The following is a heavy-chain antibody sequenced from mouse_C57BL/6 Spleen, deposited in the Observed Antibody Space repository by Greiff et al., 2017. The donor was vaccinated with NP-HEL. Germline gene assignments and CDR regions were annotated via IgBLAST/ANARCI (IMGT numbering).Heavy chain of an antibody. CDR3: ARRFITTVVATDYYAMDY. CDR1: GFSLTSYG. CDR2: IWSGGST. D-gene: IGHD1-1*01. V-gene: IGHV2-2*01. J-gene: IGHJ4*01. Sequence: VKLMESGPGLVQPSQSLSITCTVSGFSLTSYGVHWVRQSPGKGLEWLGVIWSGGSTDYNAAFISRLSISKDNSKSQVFFKMNSLQADDTAIYYCARRFITTVVATDYYAMDYWGQGTSVTVSS.